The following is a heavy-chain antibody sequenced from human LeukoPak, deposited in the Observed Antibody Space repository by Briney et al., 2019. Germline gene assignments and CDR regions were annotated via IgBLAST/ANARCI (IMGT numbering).Heavy chain of an antibody. J-gene: IGHJ4*02. V-gene: IGHV3-15*01. CDR1: GASFSGYY. CDR2: IKSKTDGGTT. Sequence: ETLSLTCAVYGASFSGYYWSWVRQAPGKGLEWVGRIKSKTDGGTTDYAAPVKGRFTISRDDSKNTLYLQMNSLKTEDTAVYYCTTVPDYWGQGTLVTVSS. CDR3: TTVPDY.